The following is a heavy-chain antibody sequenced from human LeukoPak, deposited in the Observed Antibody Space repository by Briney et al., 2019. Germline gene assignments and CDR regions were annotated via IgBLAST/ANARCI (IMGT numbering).Heavy chain of an antibody. CDR3: AREGGFYRPLDY. CDR1: GGSVTSTNW. Sequence: WETLSLTCGVSGGSVTSTNWWTWVRQPPGKGLEWIGEVHLDGRTNYNPSLKSRLTMSVDLSENHISLKLTSVTAADTAVYYCAREGGFYRPLDYSGQGTLVT. CDR2: VHLDGRT. V-gene: IGHV4-4*02. J-gene: IGHJ4*02. D-gene: IGHD3-3*01.